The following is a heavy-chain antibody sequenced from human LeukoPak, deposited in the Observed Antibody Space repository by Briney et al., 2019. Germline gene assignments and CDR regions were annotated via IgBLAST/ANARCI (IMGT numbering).Heavy chain of an antibody. CDR2: INHSGST. V-gene: IGHV4-34*01. Sequence: SETLSLTCAVYGGSFSGYYWSWIRQPPGKGLEWIGEINHSGSTNYNPSLKSRVTISVDTSKNQFSLKLSSVTAADTAVYYCARGPPLYFPTAFDIWGQGTMVTVSS. J-gene: IGHJ3*02. CDR1: GGSFSGYY. D-gene: IGHD2-15*01. CDR3: ARGPPLYFPTAFDI.